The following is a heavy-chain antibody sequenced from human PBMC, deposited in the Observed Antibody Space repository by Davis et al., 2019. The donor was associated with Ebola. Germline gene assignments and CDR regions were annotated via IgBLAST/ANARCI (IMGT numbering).Heavy chain of an antibody. CDR2: MYNGGNT. CDR1: GGSIRSYY. CDR3: ARGVAYTWFDP. D-gene: IGHD3-10*01. J-gene: IGHJ5*02. Sequence: MPSETLSLTCSVSGGSIRSYYWNWIRQPPGKGLEFIGQMYNGGNTNFNPSFRGRATISVDTSRNLFSLRMNSVTAADTAVYFCARGVAYTWFDPWGQGTLVTVSS. V-gene: IGHV4-59*01.